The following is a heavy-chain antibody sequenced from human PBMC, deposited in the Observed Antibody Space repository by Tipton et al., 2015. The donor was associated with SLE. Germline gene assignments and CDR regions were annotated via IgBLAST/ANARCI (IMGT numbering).Heavy chain of an antibody. CDR2: IYAWGST. CDR1: GGSISSTNYF. J-gene: IGHJ3*02. V-gene: IGHV4-61*02. D-gene: IGHD4-17*01. Sequence: TLSLTCTVSGGSISSTNYFWNWIRQPAGKTLEWIGRIYAWGSTDYNPSLRSRVPMSLDTSKNQFSLRLDSVTAADTAVYYCARYADDYGDNAHALDIWGQGTMVIVSS. CDR3: ARYADDYGDNAHALDI.